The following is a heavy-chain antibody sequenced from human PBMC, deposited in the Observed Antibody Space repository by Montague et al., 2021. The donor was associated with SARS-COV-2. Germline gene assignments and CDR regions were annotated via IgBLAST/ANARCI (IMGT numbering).Heavy chain of an antibody. D-gene: IGHD3-10*01. CDR1: GGSISSSCYR. CDR3: ARHYGSGFDY. V-gene: IGHV4-39*01. CDR2: IFYTGTS. J-gene: IGHJ4*02. Sequence: SETLSLTCTVSGGSISSSCYRWGWLSPPPGKGLDWIVNIFYTGTSYYNPSLKGRVTIFVDTSKDQFSLKLASVAAADTAVYYCARHYGSGFDYWGQGTLVTVSS.